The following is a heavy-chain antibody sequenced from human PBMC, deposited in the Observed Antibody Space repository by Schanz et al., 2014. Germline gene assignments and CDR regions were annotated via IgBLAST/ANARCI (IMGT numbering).Heavy chain of an antibody. J-gene: IGHJ4*02. V-gene: IGHV1-18*01. D-gene: IGHD6-19*01. CDR1: GYTFTSHG. CDR2: ITAYNGDT. Sequence: QVQLVQSGAEVKKPGASVKVSCKASGYTFTSHGISWVRQAPGQGLEWMGWITAYNGDTNYALKLQGRVTITRDTLASTAYMEVSSLRSDDTAVYYCARGGYSSGWYDRDIAHFDYWGQGTLVTVSS. CDR3: ARGGYSSGWYDRDIAHFDY.